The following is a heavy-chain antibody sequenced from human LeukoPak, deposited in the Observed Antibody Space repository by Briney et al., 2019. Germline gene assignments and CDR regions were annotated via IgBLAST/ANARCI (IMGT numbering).Heavy chain of an antibody. CDR1: GFTFDDYT. D-gene: IGHD2-2*01. Sequence: RGSLRLSCAASGFTFDDYTFHWVRQAPGKGLEWVSLITWDGGTTYYADSVKGRFTISRDNSKNSVYLQMNSLRTEDTALYYCTKDRYCTTTSCPLDYWGQGTLVTVSS. CDR2: ITWDGGTT. J-gene: IGHJ4*02. V-gene: IGHV3-43*01. CDR3: TKDRYCTTTSCPLDY.